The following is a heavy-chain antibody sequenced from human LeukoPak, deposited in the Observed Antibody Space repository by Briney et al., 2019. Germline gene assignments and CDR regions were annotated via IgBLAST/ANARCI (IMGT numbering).Heavy chain of an antibody. CDR3: ARAGAVVDNWFDP. Sequence: AASVKVSCKASGYTFTGYYMHWVRQAPGQGLEWMGIINPSGGSTSYAQNLQDRVTMTTDTSTTTAYMELRSLRSDDTAVYYCARAGAVVDNWFDPWGQGTLVTVSS. CDR1: GYTFTGYY. D-gene: IGHD2-15*01. J-gene: IGHJ5*02. CDR2: INPSGGST. V-gene: IGHV1-46*01.